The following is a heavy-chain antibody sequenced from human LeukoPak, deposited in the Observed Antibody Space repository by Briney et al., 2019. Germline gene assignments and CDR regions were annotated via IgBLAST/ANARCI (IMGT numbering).Heavy chain of an antibody. D-gene: IGHD6-13*01. CDR2: INPSGGST. Sequence: ASVKVSCKASGYTFTSYYMHWVRQAPGQGLEWMGIINPSGGSTSYAQKFQGRVTMTRDTSTSTVYMELSSLRSEDTAVYYCARDPSGIAAAAGDAFDIWGQGTMVTVSS. CDR1: GYTFTSYY. V-gene: IGHV1-46*01. CDR3: ARDPSGIAAAAGDAFDI. J-gene: IGHJ3*02.